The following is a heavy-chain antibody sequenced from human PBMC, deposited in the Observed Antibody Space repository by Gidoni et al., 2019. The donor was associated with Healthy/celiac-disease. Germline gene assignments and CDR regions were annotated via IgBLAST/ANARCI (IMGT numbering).Heavy chain of an antibody. Sequence: QVQLQESGPGLVKPSETLSLTCTVSVGSISSYYWSWIRQPPGKGLEWIGYIYYSGSTNYNPSLKSRVTISVDTSKNQFSLKLSSVTAADTAVYYCAVNYYDSSGYLDAFDIWGQGTMVTVSS. CDR1: VGSISSYY. J-gene: IGHJ3*02. CDR2: IYYSGST. V-gene: IGHV4-59*01. CDR3: AVNYYDSSGYLDAFDI. D-gene: IGHD3-22*01.